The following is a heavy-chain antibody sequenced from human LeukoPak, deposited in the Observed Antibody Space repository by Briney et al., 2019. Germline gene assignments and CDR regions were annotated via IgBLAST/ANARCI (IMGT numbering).Heavy chain of an antibody. CDR1: GGSISSYY. V-gene: IGHV4-59*01. Sequence: PSETLSLTCTVSGGSISSYYWSWLRQPPGKGLEWIGYIYYSGSTNYNPSLKSRVTISVDTSKNQFSLKLSSVTAADTAVYYCARGGTMIGPAFDIWGQGTMVTVSS. CDR3: ARGGTMIGPAFDI. D-gene: IGHD3-22*01. J-gene: IGHJ3*02. CDR2: IYYSGST.